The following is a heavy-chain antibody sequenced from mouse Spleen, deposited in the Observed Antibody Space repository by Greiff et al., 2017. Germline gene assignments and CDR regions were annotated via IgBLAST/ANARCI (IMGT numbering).Heavy chain of an antibody. V-gene: IGHV7-3*02. CDR3: ARIFTRYYFDY. CDR2: IRNKANGYTT. Sequence: EVQRVESGGGLVQPGGSLRLSCATSGFTFTDYYMSWVRQPPGKALEWLGFIRNKANGYTTEYSASVKGRFTISRDNSQSILYLQMNTLRAEDSATYYCARIFTRYYFDYWGQGTTLTVSS. D-gene: IGHD1-1*01. J-gene: IGHJ2*01. CDR1: GFTFTDYY.